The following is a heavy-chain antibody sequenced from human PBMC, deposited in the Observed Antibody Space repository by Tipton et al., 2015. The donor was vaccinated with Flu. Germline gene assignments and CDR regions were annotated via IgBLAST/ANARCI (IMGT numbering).Heavy chain of an antibody. CDR2: ISYDGTND. D-gene: IGHD3/OR15-3a*01. Sequence: SLRLSCAASGFTFSNSVMHWVRQAPGKGLEWVAVISYDGTNDYYANSVKGRFTISRDNSKNTLFLQMNSLRTDDTAMYYCARVKGTVPFGHWGQGTLVTVSS. CDR1: GFTFSNSV. CDR3: ARVKGTVPFGH. V-gene: IGHV3-30-3*01. J-gene: IGHJ4*02.